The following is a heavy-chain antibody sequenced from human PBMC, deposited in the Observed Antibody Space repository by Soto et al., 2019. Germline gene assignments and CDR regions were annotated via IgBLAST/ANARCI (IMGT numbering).Heavy chain of an antibody. V-gene: IGHV1-69*13. CDR2: IIPIFGTA. CDR3: AWAYYYDSSGPFDY. D-gene: IGHD3-22*01. CDR1: GGTFSSYA. Sequence: EASVKVSCKASGGTFSSYAISWVRQAPGQGLEWMGGIIPIFGTANYAQKFQGRVTITADESTSTAYMELSSLRSEDTAVYYCAWAYYYDSSGPFDYWGQGTLVTVSS. J-gene: IGHJ4*02.